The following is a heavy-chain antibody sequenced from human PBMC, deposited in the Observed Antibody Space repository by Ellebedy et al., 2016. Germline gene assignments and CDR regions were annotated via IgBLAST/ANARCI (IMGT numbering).Heavy chain of an antibody. V-gene: IGHV2-5*02. CDR3: ARVSRHYNYRSDSYVTFDP. CDR1: GFSLRTAGASSGAG. J-gene: IGHJ5*02. CDR2: IFWDDTK. D-gene: IGHD3-3*01. Sequence: SGPTLVKPTQTLALTCTFSGFSLRTAGASSGAGVGWFRQPPGEPLEWLAFIFWDDTKFYSPSVRTLVTITRDTSRDRVGLTMTNVDRMDTATYYCARVSRHYNYRSDSYVTFDPWGPGTHVTVSS.